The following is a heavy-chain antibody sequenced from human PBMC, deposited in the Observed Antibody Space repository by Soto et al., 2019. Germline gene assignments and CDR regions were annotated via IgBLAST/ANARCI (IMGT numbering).Heavy chain of an antibody. CDR1: GFTFSNYA. D-gene: IGHD6-19*01. J-gene: IGHJ4*02. Sequence: EVQLLESGGDLAQPGGSLRLICAASGFTFSNYAMTWVRQSPGKGLEWVSTITSAGSTFYGDTVKGRFTISRDNSKSTLNLQMNSLGAEDTAVYYCAKTAKFHSQSSGWANRFDSWGQGTLVTVSS. CDR3: AKTAKFHSQSSGWANRFDS. CDR2: ITSAGST. V-gene: IGHV3-23*01.